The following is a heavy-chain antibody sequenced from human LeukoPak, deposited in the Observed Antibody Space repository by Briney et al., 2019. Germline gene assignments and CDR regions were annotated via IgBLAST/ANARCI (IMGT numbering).Heavy chain of an antibody. CDR1: GSYW. Sequence: GGSLRLSCAASGSYWMHWVRQAPGKGLVWVSRINSDGSSTSYADSVKGRFTISRDNAKNTLYLQMNSLRAEDTAVYYCARGRDYYDSSEGYWGQGTLVTVSS. CDR2: INSDGSST. V-gene: IGHV3-74*01. CDR3: ARGRDYYDSSEGY. D-gene: IGHD3-22*01. J-gene: IGHJ4*02.